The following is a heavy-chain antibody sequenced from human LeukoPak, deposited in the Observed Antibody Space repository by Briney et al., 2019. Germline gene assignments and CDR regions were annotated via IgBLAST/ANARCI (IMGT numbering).Heavy chain of an antibody. D-gene: IGHD6-6*01. Sequence: SQTLSLTCTVSGGSISSGGYYWSWLRQHPGKGLEWIGYIYYSGSTYYNLSLKSRVTISVDTSKNQFSLKLSSVTAADTAVYYCASQYSSSFIDYWGQGTLVTVSS. J-gene: IGHJ4*02. CDR2: IYYSGST. CDR1: GGSISSGGYY. CDR3: ASQYSSSFIDY. V-gene: IGHV4-31*03.